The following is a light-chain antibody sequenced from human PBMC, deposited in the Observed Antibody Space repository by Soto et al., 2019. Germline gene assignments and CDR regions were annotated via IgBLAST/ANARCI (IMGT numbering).Light chain of an antibody. V-gene: IGLV1-44*01. CDR2: GNN. J-gene: IGLJ1*01. Sequence: QSVLNQTPSASGTPGQRVTISCSGSSSNIGTNTVNWYQQLPGTAPKLLIYGNNERPSGVPDRFSGSKSGTSASLAISGLQSEDEADYYCAAWDDSLNGYVFGTGTKLTVL. CDR1: SSNIGTNT. CDR3: AAWDDSLNGYV.